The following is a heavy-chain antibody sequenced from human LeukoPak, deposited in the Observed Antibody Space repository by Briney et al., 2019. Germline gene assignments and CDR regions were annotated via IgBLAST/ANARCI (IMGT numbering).Heavy chain of an antibody. CDR2: MNPNSGNT. V-gene: IGHV1-8*01. CDR3: ARVGGAYYDSSGYHY. CDR1: GYAFTSYD. J-gene: IGHJ4*02. D-gene: IGHD3-22*01. Sequence: EASVKVSCKASGYAFTSYDINWVRQATGQGLEWMGWMNPNSGNTGYAQKFQGRVTMTRNTSISTAYMELSSLRSEDTAVYYCARVGGAYYDSSGYHYWGQGTLVTVSS.